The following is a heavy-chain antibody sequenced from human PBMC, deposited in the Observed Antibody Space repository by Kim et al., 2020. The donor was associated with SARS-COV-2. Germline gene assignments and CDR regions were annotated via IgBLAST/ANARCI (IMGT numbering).Heavy chain of an antibody. V-gene: IGHV3-11*01. CDR3: ARDRHDYVWGRPYYYYGMDV. D-gene: IGHD3-16*01. Sequence: RFTISRDNAKNSLYRQMNSLRAEDTAVYYCARDRHDYVWGRPYYYYGMDVWGQGTTVTVSS. J-gene: IGHJ6*02.